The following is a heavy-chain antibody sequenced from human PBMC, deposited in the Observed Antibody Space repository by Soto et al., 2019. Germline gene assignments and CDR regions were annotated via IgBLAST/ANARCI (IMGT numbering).Heavy chain of an antibody. CDR3: ATGGKGIVVVPAASHLYGVDV. CDR2: FDPEDGET. J-gene: IGHJ6*02. CDR1: GYTLTELS. D-gene: IGHD2-2*01. V-gene: IGHV1-24*01. Sequence: ASVKVSCKVSGYTLTELSIHWVRQTPGKGLEWMGGFDPEDGETIYAQKFQGRVTMTEDTSTDTAYMELSRLRSEDTAVYYCATGGKGIVVVPAASHLYGVDVWGQGTTVTVSS.